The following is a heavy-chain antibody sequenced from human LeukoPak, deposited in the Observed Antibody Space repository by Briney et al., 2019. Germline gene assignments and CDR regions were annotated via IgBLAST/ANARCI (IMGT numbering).Heavy chain of an antibody. CDR1: GYTFTSYG. Sequence: GASVKVSCKASGYTFTSYGISWVRQAPGQGLEWMGWISAYNGNTNYAQKLQGRVTMTTDTSTSTAYTELSRLRSDDTAVYYCARVRGITMVRGVPTVGYWGQGTLVTVSS. CDR3: ARVRGITMVRGVPTVGY. V-gene: IGHV1-18*01. CDR2: ISAYNGNT. J-gene: IGHJ4*02. D-gene: IGHD3-10*01.